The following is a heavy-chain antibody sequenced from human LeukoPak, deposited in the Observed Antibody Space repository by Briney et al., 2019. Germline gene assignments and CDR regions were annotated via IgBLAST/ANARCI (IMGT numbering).Heavy chain of an antibody. CDR2: ISDSGST. Sequence: SETLSLTCTVSGASISSGGTFWTWIRQHPGKGLEWIAYISDSGSTYYHPSLKSRGTISEDTSKNQFSLKVTSVTAADTAVYYCARHGRDGYNYFDYWGQGTLVTVSS. CDR1: GASISSGGTF. J-gene: IGHJ4*02. V-gene: IGHV4-31*03. D-gene: IGHD5-24*01. CDR3: ARHGRDGYNYFDY.